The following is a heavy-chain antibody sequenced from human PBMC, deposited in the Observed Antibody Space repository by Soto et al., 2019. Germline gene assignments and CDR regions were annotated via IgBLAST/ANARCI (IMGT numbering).Heavy chain of an antibody. CDR2: ISYDGSNK. Sequence: GGSLRLSCAASGFDFSSYGMHWVRQAPGKGLEWVAVISYDGSNKNYADSVKGRFTISRDNSKNTLYLQVNSLRAEDTAVYYCAKNPHLRHSSAWYYPDWGQGTLVTVSS. V-gene: IGHV3-30*18. D-gene: IGHD6-19*01. CDR1: GFDFSSYG. CDR3: AKNPHLRHSSAWYYPD. J-gene: IGHJ4*02.